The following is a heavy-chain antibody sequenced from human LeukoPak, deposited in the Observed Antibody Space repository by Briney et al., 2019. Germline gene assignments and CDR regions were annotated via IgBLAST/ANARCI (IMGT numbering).Heavy chain of an antibody. CDR3: ATHDSSGYGFFQH. V-gene: IGHV1-8*01. D-gene: IGHD3-22*01. Sequence: ASVKVSCKASGYTFTSYDINWVRQATGQGLEWMGWMNPNSGNTGYAQKFQGRVTMTRNTSISTAYMELNSLRSEDTAEYYCATHDSSGYGFFQHWGQGTLVTVSS. CDR2: MNPNSGNT. J-gene: IGHJ1*01. CDR1: GYTFTSYD.